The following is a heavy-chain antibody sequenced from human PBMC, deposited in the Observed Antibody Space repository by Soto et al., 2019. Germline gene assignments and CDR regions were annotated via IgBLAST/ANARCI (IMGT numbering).Heavy chain of an antibody. CDR1: GFPFSSTD. V-gene: IGHV3-23*01. Sequence: GGSLRLSCAASGFPFSSTDMTWVRQAPGKGLEWVSTIDVSGGTTYYADSVKGRFTISRDNSINTVFLQMNSLRADDPALYFCAKNSGWFNTWGQGALVTVSS. D-gene: IGHD3-10*01. CDR3: AKNSGWFNT. J-gene: IGHJ5*02. CDR2: IDVSGGTT.